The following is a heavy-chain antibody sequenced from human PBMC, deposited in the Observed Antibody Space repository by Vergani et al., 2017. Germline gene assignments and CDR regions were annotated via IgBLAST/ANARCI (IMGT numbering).Heavy chain of an antibody. CDR2: IYTSGST. CDR3: ASGCPKYCSGGSCYGDAFDI. V-gene: IGHV4-61*02. D-gene: IGHD2-15*01. J-gene: IGHJ3*02. Sequence: QVQLQESGPGLVKPSQTLSLTCTVSGGSISSGSYYWSWIRQPAGKGLEWIGRIYTSGSTNYNPSLKSRVTISVDTSKNQFSLKLSSVTAADTAVYYCASGCPKYCSGGSCYGDAFDIWGQGTMVTVSS. CDR1: GGSISSGSYY.